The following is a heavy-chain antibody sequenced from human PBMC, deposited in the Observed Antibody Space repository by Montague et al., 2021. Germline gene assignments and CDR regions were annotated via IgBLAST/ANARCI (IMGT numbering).Heavy chain of an antibody. Sequence: SETLSLTCTVTGGSISEFYWSWIRQSPAKGLEWIGYIYDSGTTNYNPSLKSRVTISADMSMNQFSLNLRSVTAADTAVYFCARRLGIRAPFDYWGQGTLVTVSS. CDR2: IYDSGTT. D-gene: IGHD7-27*01. J-gene: IGHJ4*02. V-gene: IGHV4-59*08. CDR1: GGSISEFY. CDR3: ARRLGIRAPFDY.